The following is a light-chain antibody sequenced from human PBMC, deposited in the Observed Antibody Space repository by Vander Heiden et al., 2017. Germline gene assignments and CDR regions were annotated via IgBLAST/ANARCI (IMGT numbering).Light chain of an antibody. CDR1: PSISSW. CDR3: QQYNCYQLT. Sequence: IQMTQSPSTLYASVGDRLTLTCRASPSISSWLAWEQQKPRKGPKLLIYKSSSLGSGVPSKVSGSGSWTGFTLTISSLQPDDYATYYCQQYNCYQLTFGGGTKVEIK. V-gene: IGKV1-5*03. J-gene: IGKJ4*01. CDR2: KSS.